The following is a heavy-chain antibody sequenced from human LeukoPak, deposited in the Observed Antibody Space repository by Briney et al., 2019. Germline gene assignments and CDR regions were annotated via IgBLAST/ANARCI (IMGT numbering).Heavy chain of an antibody. Sequence: SETLSLTCAVYGGSFSGYYWSWLRQPPGKGLEWIGEINHSGSTNYNPSLKSRVTISVDTSKNQFSLKLSSVTAADTAVYYCARHGRYYYYYYMDVWGKGTTVTISS. J-gene: IGHJ6*03. CDR2: INHSGST. CDR3: ARHGRYYYYYYMDV. V-gene: IGHV4-34*01. CDR1: GGSFSGYY. D-gene: IGHD1-14*01.